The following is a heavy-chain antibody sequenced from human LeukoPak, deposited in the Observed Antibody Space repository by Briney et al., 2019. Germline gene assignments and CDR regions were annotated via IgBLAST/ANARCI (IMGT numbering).Heavy chain of an antibody. Sequence: SETLSLTCAVSGYSISSGYYWGWIRQPPGKGLEWIGSIYHSGSTYYNPSLKSRVTISADTSKNQFSLKLSSVTAADTAVYYCARDRRYYDILTGHAGLFDYWGQGTLVTVSS. CDR1: GYSISSGYY. J-gene: IGHJ4*02. CDR2: IYHSGST. D-gene: IGHD3-9*01. V-gene: IGHV4-38-2*02. CDR3: ARDRRYYDILTGHAGLFDY.